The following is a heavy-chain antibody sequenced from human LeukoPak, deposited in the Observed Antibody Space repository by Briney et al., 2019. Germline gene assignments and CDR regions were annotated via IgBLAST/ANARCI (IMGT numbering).Heavy chain of an antibody. V-gene: IGHV4-39*02. CDR3: TREYSSSSEY. D-gene: IGHD6-6*01. CDR2: IYYSGTT. Sequence: SETLSLTCTVSGGSISSSSYYWGWIRQPPGKGLEWIGSIYYSGTTYYNPSLKSRVTISVDTSKNQFSLKLSSVTAADTAVYYCTREYSSSSEYWGQGTLVTVPS. J-gene: IGHJ4*02. CDR1: GGSISSSSYY.